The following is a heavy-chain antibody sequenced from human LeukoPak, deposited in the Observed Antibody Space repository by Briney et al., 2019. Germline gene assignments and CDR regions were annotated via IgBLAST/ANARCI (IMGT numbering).Heavy chain of an antibody. D-gene: IGHD3-22*01. J-gene: IGHJ4*02. CDR2: IKQDGSER. V-gene: IGHV3-7*01. CDR3: ARDWGAYYHFFDY. Sequence: GGSLRLSCEASGFSMSVYWMSWVRQAPGKGLEWVGNIKQDGSERNYVDSVKGRFTISRDNAKKSLYLQMGSLRAEDAAVYYCARDWGAYYHFFDYWGQGTLVTVSS. CDR1: GFSMSVYW.